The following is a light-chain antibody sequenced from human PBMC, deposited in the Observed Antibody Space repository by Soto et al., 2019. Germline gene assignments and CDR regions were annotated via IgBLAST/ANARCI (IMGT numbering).Light chain of an antibody. CDR2: DVS. Sequence: QCALTQPASVSGSAGQAIAISCTGTSSDVGGYNYVSWYQQHPGKAPKLMIYDVSNRPSGVSNRFSGSKSGNTASLTISGLQAEDEADYYCCSYTTSSTYVFGTGTKVTVL. V-gene: IGLV2-14*03. J-gene: IGLJ1*01. CDR3: CSYTTSSTYV. CDR1: SSDVGGYNY.